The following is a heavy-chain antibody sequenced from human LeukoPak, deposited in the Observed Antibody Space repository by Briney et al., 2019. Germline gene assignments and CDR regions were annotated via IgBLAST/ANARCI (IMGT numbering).Heavy chain of an antibody. CDR3: AREGGLGFDY. V-gene: IGHV3-7*03. J-gene: IGHJ4*02. CDR1: GFTISSYW. CDR2: IKQDGSEK. Sequence: GGSLRLSCAASGFTISSYWMSWVRQAPGKGLEWVANIKQDGSEKYYVDSVKGRFTISRDNAKNSLYLQMNSLRAEDTAVYYCAREGGLGFDYWGQGTLVTVSS. D-gene: IGHD3-16*01.